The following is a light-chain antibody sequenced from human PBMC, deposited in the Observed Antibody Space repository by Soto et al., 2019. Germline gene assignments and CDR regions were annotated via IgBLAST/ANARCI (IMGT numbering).Light chain of an antibody. CDR2: GAS. CDR1: QGIRND. CDR3: LQDYNYPRT. Sequence: AIQMTQSPSSLSASVGDRVTITCRASQGIRNDLGWYQQKPGKAPKLLIYGASSLQSGVPSRFSGSGSGTDFTLTISSLQPEDFATYYCLQDYNYPRTFGQETKVEI. V-gene: IGKV1-6*01. J-gene: IGKJ1*01.